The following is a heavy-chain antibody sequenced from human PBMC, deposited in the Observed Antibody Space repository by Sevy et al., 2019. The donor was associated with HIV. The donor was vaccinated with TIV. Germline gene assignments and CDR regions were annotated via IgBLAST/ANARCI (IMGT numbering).Heavy chain of an antibody. CDR2: VFTSGNT. Sequence: SETLSLTCTVSGGSITSGDYYWSWVRKPAGKGLEWIGRVFTSGNTNYNPSLKSRVTISVDTSKNQFSLKLTSVTAADTAMYYCASTSDYGDYGPFDYWGQGTLVTVSS. CDR1: GGSITSGDYY. CDR3: ASTSDYGDYGPFDY. D-gene: IGHD4-17*01. V-gene: IGHV4-61*02. J-gene: IGHJ4*02.